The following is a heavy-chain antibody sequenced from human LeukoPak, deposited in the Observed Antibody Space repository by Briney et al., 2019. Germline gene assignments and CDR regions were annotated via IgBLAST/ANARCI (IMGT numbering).Heavy chain of an antibody. D-gene: IGHD3-22*01. CDR3: ARGDDSSGYYASYNWFDP. V-gene: IGHV4-59*01. CDR2: IYYSGYT. CDR1: GGSISSYY. J-gene: IGHJ5*02. Sequence: SETLSLTCTVSGGSISSYYWSWIRQPPGKGLEWIGCIYYSGYTNYKSSLKSRVTISVDTSKNQFSLKLSSVTAADTAVYYCARGDDSSGYYASYNWFDPWGQGTLVTVSS.